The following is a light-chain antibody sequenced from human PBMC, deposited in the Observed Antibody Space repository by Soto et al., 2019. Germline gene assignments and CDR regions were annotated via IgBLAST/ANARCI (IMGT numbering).Light chain of an antibody. CDR1: HSVSSSF. Sequence: EIVLTQSPGTLSLSPGERATLSCRTSHSVSSSFLAWYQHKPGQAPRLLIFGASNRAAGIPDRFSGSRSGTDFTLTIGRLEPEDFAVYYCQLYGSSSITFGQGKRLEI. J-gene: IGKJ5*01. CDR2: GAS. V-gene: IGKV3-20*01. CDR3: QLYGSSSIT.